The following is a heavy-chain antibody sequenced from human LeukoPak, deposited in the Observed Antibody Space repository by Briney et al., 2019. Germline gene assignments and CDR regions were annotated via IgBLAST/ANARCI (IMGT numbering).Heavy chain of an antibody. CDR1: GYAFTSYD. J-gene: IGHJ4*02. CDR3: ARSTGVAYGSGSTPLGFDH. V-gene: IGHV1-69*04. Sequence: ASVKVSCKASGYAFTSYDISWLRQAPGQGLEWMGRIIPILGIANYAQKFQGRVTITADKSTSTAYMELSSLRSEDTVVYYCARSTGVAYGSGSTPLGFDHWGQGSLVTVSS. CDR2: IIPILGIA. D-gene: IGHD3-10*01.